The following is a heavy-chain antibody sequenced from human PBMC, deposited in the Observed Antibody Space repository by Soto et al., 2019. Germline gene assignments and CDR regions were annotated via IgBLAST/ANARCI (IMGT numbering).Heavy chain of an antibody. CDR2: IFHDGTT. D-gene: IGHD2-21*02. Sequence: QVQLQESGPGLVRPSGTLSLTCAVSGGSISSGDWWSWVRQPPGERLEWIGEIFHDGTTNYNPSLNSRVTISVDKSKNQSSLKLSSVTAADTAVYYCARTDYCDNDCFSFDYWGQGTLVTVSS. CDR3: ARTDYCDNDCFSFDY. V-gene: IGHV4-4*02. CDR1: GGSISSGDW. J-gene: IGHJ4*02.